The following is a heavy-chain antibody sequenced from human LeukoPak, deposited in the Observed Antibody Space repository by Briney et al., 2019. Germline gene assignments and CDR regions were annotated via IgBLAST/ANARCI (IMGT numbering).Heavy chain of an antibody. Sequence: GGSLRLSCAASGFTFSSYSMNWVRQAPGKGLEWASSISSSSSYIYYADSVKGRFTISRDNAKNSLYLQMNSLRAEDTAVYYCARDAGYDFWSGYYTDYWGQGTLVTVSS. D-gene: IGHD3-3*01. V-gene: IGHV3-21*01. J-gene: IGHJ4*02. CDR2: ISSSSSYI. CDR3: ARDAGYDFWSGYYTDY. CDR1: GFTFSSYS.